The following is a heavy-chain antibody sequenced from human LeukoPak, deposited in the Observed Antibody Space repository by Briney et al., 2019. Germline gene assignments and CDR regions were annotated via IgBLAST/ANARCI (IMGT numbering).Heavy chain of an antibody. J-gene: IGHJ4*02. V-gene: IGHV1-18*01. CDR3: ARDPLGSSWYFDY. D-gene: IGHD6-13*01. Sequence: ASVKVSCKASGYTFTSYGISWVRQAPGQGLEWMGWISAYNGNTNYAQKLQGRVTMTRDMSTSTVYMELSSLRSEDTAVYYCARDPLGSSWYFDYWGQGTLVTVSS. CDR2: ISAYNGNT. CDR1: GYTFTSYG.